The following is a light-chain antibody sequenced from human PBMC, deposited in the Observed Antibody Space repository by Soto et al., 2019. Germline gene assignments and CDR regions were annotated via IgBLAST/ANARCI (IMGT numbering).Light chain of an antibody. J-gene: IGLJ1*01. CDR3: QSYASSLSDV. V-gene: IGLV1-40*01. CDR1: SSNIGAGYD. Sequence: QSVLTQPPSVSGAPGQRVTISCTGSSSNIGAGYDVHWYQQLPGTAPKLLIYGNSNRPSGVPDRFSGSKSGTSASLAITGLQAEDEAAYYCQSYASSLSDVSGTGTKVTVL. CDR2: GNS.